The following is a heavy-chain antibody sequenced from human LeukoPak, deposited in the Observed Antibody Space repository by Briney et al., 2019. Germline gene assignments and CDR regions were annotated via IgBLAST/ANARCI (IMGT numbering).Heavy chain of an antibody. CDR3: ARVVAYDFWSGYSSYNWFGP. J-gene: IGHJ5*02. V-gene: IGHV4-4*07. D-gene: IGHD3-3*01. Sequence: PSETLSLTCTGSGGSLSSYYWSWLRQPAGKGLEWIGRIYTSGSTNYNPSLKSRVTMSVDTSKNQFSLKLSSVTAADTAVYYCARVVAYDFWSGYSSYNWFGPWGQGTLVTVSS. CDR2: IYTSGST. CDR1: GGSLSSYY.